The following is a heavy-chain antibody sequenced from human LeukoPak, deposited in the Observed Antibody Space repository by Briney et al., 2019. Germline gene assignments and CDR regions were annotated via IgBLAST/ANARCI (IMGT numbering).Heavy chain of an antibody. CDR1: GFTFSSYA. J-gene: IGHJ6*02. CDR3: AKDGYYDFWSGYYYGSGGFRGMVV. Sequence: GGSLRLSCAASGFTFSSYAMSWVRQAPGKGLEWVSAISGSGGSTYYADSVKGRFTISRDNSKNTLYLQMNSLRAEDTAVYYCAKDGYYDFWSGYYYGSGGFRGMVVWGQGTTVTVSS. D-gene: IGHD3-3*01. V-gene: IGHV3-23*01. CDR2: ISGSGGST.